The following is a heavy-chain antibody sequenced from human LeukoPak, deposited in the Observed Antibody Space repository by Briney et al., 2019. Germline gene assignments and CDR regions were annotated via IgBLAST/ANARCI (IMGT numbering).Heavy chain of an antibody. D-gene: IGHD3-22*01. V-gene: IGHV3-9*01. Sequence: GGSLRLSCAASGFTFDDYAMHWVRQAPGKGLEWVSGISWNSGSIGYADSVKGRFTISRDNAKNSLYLQMNSLRAEDTALYYCAKDFSPMYYYDSSGYYYNYFDYWGQGTPVTVSS. CDR2: ISWNSGSI. CDR3: AKDFSPMYYYDSSGYYYNYFDY. J-gene: IGHJ4*02. CDR1: GFTFDDYA.